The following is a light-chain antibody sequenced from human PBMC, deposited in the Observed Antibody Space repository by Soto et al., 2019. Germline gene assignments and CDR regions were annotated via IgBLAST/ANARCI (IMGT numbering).Light chain of an antibody. Sequence: DIQMTQSPSSLSACVGDRVTVTCRASQGIGNDLGWFQQKPGKAPKRLIFAASSLESGVPSRFSGSASGTEFTLTISSLQPEDFATYYCLQHNRYPLTFGGGTKVEIK. V-gene: IGKV1-17*01. J-gene: IGKJ4*01. CDR2: AAS. CDR1: QGIGND. CDR3: LQHNRYPLT.